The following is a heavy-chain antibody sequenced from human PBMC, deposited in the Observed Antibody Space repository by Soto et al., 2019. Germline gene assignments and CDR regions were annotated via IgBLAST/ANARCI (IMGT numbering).Heavy chain of an antibody. CDR3: ARDREAGYNFYYGMDV. J-gene: IGHJ6*02. V-gene: IGHV4-4*07. D-gene: IGHD6-19*01. CDR1: GADINTYS. Sequence: SETLSLTCSVSGADINTYSWTGSRQPAGKGLEWIGRIYTSASINYNPFLKGRVTLSVDTSTNQVSLRLASVTAADTAIYYCARDREAGYNFYYGMDVWGQGTTVTVSS. CDR2: IYTSASI.